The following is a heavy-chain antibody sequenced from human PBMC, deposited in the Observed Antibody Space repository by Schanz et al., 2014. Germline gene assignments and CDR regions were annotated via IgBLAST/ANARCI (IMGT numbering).Heavy chain of an antibody. J-gene: IGHJ5*02. V-gene: IGHV3-15*01. CDR3: ATASSPVREAGAGSSFHL. CDR1: TSIFNHAW. Sequence: VQLVESGGGVVQPGRSLRLSCAASTSIFNHAWMSWVRQAPGKGLEWLGRIKSKTDGETTDYAAPVKGRFSISRDDSQSTLYLQMNSLKIEDTAVYYCATASSPVREAGAGSSFHLWGQGTLXTVSP. CDR2: IKSKTDGETT. D-gene: IGHD6-13*01.